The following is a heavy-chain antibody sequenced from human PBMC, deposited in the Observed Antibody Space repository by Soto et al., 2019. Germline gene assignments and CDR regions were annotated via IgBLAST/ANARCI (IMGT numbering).Heavy chain of an antibody. D-gene: IGHD1-7*01. Sequence: QVQLVQSGAEVKKPGASVKVSCKASGYTFTSYYMHWVRQAPGQGLEWMGIINPSGGSTSYAQKFQGRVPMTRDTATSTVYMELSSLRSEDTAVYYCARDSLELLDYWGQGTLVTVSS. CDR3: ARDSLELLDY. CDR1: GYTFTSYY. J-gene: IGHJ4*02. V-gene: IGHV1-46*01. CDR2: INPSGGST.